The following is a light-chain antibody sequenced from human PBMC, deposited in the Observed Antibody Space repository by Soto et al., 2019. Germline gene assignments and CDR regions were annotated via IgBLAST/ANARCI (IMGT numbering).Light chain of an antibody. Sequence: DVQMTQAPSTLSASVGDRVTITCRASQSIDYYLAWYQQKSGKAPKLLIYKASSLEGGVPSRFSGRGSGTEFTLTICTLQPDDFATNFCLHRNAYPYTFGQGTKL. CDR1: QSIDYY. CDR2: KAS. CDR3: LHRNAYPYT. V-gene: IGKV1-5*03. J-gene: IGKJ2*01.